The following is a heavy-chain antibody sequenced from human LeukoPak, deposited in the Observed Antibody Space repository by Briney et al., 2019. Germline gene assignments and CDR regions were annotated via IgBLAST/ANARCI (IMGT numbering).Heavy chain of an antibody. Sequence: GRSLRLSCAASGFTFEDYAMHWVRQAPGKGLEWVSGISWNSGSIGYADSVKGRFTISRDNAKNSLYLQMNSLRAEDTAVYYCSCSNTNYWGQGTLVIVSS. J-gene: IGHJ4*02. V-gene: IGHV3-9*01. CDR1: GFTFEDYA. CDR2: ISWNSGSI. D-gene: IGHD2-2*01. CDR3: SCSNTNY.